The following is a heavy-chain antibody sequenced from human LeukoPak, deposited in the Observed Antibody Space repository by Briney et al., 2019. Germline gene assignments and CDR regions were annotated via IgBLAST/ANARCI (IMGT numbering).Heavy chain of an antibody. V-gene: IGHV3-30*18. CDR1: GFTFSSYG. CDR3: AKDLGYSYGLAASDY. J-gene: IGHJ4*02. D-gene: IGHD5-18*01. Sequence: PGGSLRLSCAASGFTFSSYGMHWVRQAPGKGLEWVAVISYDGSNKYYADSVKGRFTISRDNSKNTLYLQMNSLRAEDTAVYYCAKDLGYSYGLAASDYWGQGTLVTVSS. CDR2: ISYDGSNK.